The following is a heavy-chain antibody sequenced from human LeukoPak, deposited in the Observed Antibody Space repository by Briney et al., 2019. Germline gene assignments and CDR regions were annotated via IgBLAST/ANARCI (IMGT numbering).Heavy chain of an antibody. D-gene: IGHD6-19*01. J-gene: IGHJ4*02. Sequence: GASVKVSCKASGYTFTSYDFNWVRQAPGQGPEWIGWMNPNSGTTGYAQKFQGRVTMTRDTSISTAYMDLSSLRSEDTAVYYCAKLSLRTGYSSGWYKGYFDYWGQGTLVTVSS. CDR2: MNPNSGTT. CDR1: GYTFTSYD. CDR3: AKLSLRTGYSSGWYKGYFDY. V-gene: IGHV1-8*01.